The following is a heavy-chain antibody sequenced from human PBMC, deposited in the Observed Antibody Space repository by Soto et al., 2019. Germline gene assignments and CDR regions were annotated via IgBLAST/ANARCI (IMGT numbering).Heavy chain of an antibody. V-gene: IGHV2-26*01. CDR3: ARIRADFWSGYYKSYYGMDV. CDR1: GFSLSNARMG. CDR2: IFSNDEK. J-gene: IGHJ6*02. D-gene: IGHD3-3*01. Sequence: SGPTLVNPTETLTLTCTVSGFSLSNARMGVSWIRQPPGKALEWLAHIFSNDEKSYSTSLKSRLTISKDTSKSQVVLTMTNMDPVDTATYYCARIRADFWSGYYKSYYGMDVWGQGT.